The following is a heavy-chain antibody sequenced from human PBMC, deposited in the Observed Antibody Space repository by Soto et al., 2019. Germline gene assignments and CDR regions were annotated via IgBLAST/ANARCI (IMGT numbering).Heavy chain of an antibody. CDR3: GKGIRSGSIDY. CDR2: IWAHGTDQ. J-gene: IGHJ4*02. Sequence: LRLSCGASGYSITNKGVHWVRQAPGKGLEWVALIWAHGTDQYYADSVKGRFTVSRDTSTNTVYLQMNSLRAEDTARYYCGKGIRSGSIDYWGQGTLVTVSS. V-gene: IGHV3-33*06. CDR1: GYSITNKG. D-gene: IGHD1-1*01.